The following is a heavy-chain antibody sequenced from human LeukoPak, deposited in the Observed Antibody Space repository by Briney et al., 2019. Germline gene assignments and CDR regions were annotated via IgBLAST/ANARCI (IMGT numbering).Heavy chain of an antibody. CDR2: INLNSGGT. CDR3: VTSTGYSSSWGAFDI. CDR1: GFPFTRYY. J-gene: IGHJ3*02. D-gene: IGHD6-13*01. V-gene: IGHV1-2*02. Sequence: ASVKVSCKASGFPFTRYYLHWVRQASGQGLEWMGWINLNSGGTNYAQRFRGSVTLTRDTSISTAYMDLSSLRSDDTAVYYCVTSTGYSSSWGAFDIWGQGTMVTVSS.